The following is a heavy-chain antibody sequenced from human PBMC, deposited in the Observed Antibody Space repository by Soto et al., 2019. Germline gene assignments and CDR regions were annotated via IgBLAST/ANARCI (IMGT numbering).Heavy chain of an antibody. Sequence: SETLSLTCTVSSGSISSMSHYWGWIRQPPGKGLEWVGSIYYIGSTYYNPSLKSRVRVSVDTSKNQFSLKLSSVTAADTAVYYCARYGSGSNLRDPFDYWGQGTLVTVSS. D-gene: IGHD3-10*01. J-gene: IGHJ4*02. CDR2: IYYIGST. V-gene: IGHV4-39*01. CDR1: SGSISSMSHY. CDR3: ARYGSGSNLRDPFDY.